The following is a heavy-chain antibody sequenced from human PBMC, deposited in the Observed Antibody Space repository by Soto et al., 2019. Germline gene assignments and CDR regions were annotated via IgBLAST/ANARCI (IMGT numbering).Heavy chain of an antibody. V-gene: IGHV3-23*01. CDR3: AKEGTVVTYGNFDY. D-gene: IGHD2-15*01. J-gene: IGHJ4*01. Sequence: VLLRVWWTASGGTCRGYARSRVLKTKGKGLEWVSAISGSGGSTYYADSVKGRFTISRDNSKNTLYLQMNSLRAEDTAVYYCAKEGTVVTYGNFDYWGHGTLVTVS. CDR2: ISGSGGST. CDR1: GGTCRGYA.